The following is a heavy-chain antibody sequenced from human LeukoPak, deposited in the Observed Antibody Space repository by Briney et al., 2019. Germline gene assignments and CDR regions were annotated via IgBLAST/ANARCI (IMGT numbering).Heavy chain of an antibody. D-gene: IGHD7-27*01. J-gene: IGHJ4*02. V-gene: IGHV3-15*01. CDR3: TTTWGSRKGFDY. Sequence: GGSLRLSCAASGITFNNTWMSWVRQAPGKGLEWVGRIKSKTDGGTTEYAAPVKGRFTISRDDSENTLFLLMDSLKTEDAAVYYCTTTWGSRKGFDYWGQGTLVTVSS. CDR1: GITFNNTW. CDR2: IKSKTDGGTT.